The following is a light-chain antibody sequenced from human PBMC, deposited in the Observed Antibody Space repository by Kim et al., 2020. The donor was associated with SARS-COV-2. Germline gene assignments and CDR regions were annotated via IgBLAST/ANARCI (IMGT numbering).Light chain of an antibody. CDR3: YSAADNNWL. V-gene: IGLV3-27*01. Sequence: SVSQGQTARITCSGDVLAKRYARWFQQKPGQAPLLVIHKDSKRPSGIPERFSGSSSGTTVTLTISGAQVEDEADYYCYSAADNNWLFGGGTQLTVL. CDR1: VLAKRY. J-gene: IGLJ3*02. CDR2: KDS.